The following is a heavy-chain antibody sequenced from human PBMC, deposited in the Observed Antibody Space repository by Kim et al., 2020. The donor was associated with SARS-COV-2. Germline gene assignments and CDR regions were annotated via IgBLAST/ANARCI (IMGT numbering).Heavy chain of an antibody. CDR1: GFSFSNYG. CDR3: ARDWADVIRGVNPLGS. D-gene: IGHD3-10*01. V-gene: IGHV3-33*08. CDR2: IWYDGSNK. Sequence: GVSLRLSCAASGFSFSNYGMHWVRQAPGKGLEWVAAIWYDGSNKYYVDSVKGRFTISRDNSKNTLYLEMNSLRGEDTAVYYCARDWADVIRGVNPLGSWGQGTLVTVSS. J-gene: IGHJ5*02.